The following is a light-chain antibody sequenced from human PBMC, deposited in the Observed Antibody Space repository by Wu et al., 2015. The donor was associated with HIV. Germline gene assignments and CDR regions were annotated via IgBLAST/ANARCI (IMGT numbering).Light chain of an antibody. CDR3: QQYNTWPPWT. Sequence: EIVMTQSPATLSVSPGERATLSCRASQSVTSNLAWYQQKPGQAPRLLIYGASTRATGIPARFSGSGSGTEFTLTISSLQSEDFAAYYCQQYNTWPPWTFGQGTKVEIK. J-gene: IGKJ1*01. CDR2: GAS. V-gene: IGKV3-15*01. CDR1: QSVTSN.